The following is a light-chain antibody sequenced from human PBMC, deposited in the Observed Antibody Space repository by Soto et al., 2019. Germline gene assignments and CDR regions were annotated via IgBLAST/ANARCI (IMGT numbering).Light chain of an antibody. CDR3: QSYDNSLSVYV. V-gene: IGLV1-40*01. J-gene: IGLJ1*01. CDR2: GNS. Sequence: QSVLTQPPSVSGAPGQRVTISCTGSSSNIGAHYDVHWYQQLPGTAPKLLIYGNSNRPSGVPDRFSGSKSGTSASLAITGLQAADEADYYCQSYDNSLSVYVFGTGTKGTVL. CDR1: SSNIGAHYD.